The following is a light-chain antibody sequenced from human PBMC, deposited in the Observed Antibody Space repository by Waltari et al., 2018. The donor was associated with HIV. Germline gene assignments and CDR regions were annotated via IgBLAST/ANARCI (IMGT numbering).Light chain of an antibody. J-gene: IGLJ1*01. Sequence: QSALTQPASVSGPSGQSITIPCPGTSSDVGSYNLVSWYQQNPGKAPKLMIYEVNKRPSGVSNRFSGSKSGNTASLTISGLQAEDEADYYCCSYAGSPYVFGTGTKVTVL. V-gene: IGLV2-23*02. CDR3: CSYAGSPYV. CDR2: EVN. CDR1: SSDVGSYNL.